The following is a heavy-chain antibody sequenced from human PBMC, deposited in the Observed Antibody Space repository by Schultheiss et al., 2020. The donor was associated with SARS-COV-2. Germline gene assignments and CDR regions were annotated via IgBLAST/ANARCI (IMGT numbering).Heavy chain of an antibody. CDR1: GYTFTSYD. J-gene: IGHJ4*02. Sequence: ASVKVSCKASGYTFTSYDINWVRQATGQGLEWMGWMNPNSGKTGYAQKFQGRVTMTTDTSTSTAYMELRSLRSDDTAVYYCARGGFLGSGSYDYWGQGTLVTVSS. V-gene: IGHV1-8*02. CDR3: ARGGFLGSGSYDY. D-gene: IGHD3-10*01. CDR2: MNPNSGKT.